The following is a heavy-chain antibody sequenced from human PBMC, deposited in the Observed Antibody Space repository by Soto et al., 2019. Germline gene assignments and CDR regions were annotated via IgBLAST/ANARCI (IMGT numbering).Heavy chain of an antibody. D-gene: IGHD3-3*01. J-gene: IGHJ4*02. V-gene: IGHV3-30*03. CDR1: GFTFSNYV. CDR2: ISYDRSNK. Sequence: PGGSLRLSCAASGFTFSNYVMHWVRQAPGKGLEWVAVISYDRSNKYYADSVKGRFTISRDNSKNTLYLQMNSLRAEDTAVYYCAREIERLLGYWGQGTLVTVYS. CDR3: AREIERLLGY.